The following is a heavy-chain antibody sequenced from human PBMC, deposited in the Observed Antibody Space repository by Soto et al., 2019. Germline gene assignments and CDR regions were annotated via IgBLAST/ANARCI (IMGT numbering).Heavy chain of an antibody. J-gene: IGHJ4*02. CDR1: GYTFTSYY. V-gene: IGHV1-46*01. D-gene: IGHD6-6*01. CDR3: AREGAARYSFDY. Sequence: GASVKVSCKASGYTFTSYYMLWVRQAPGQGLEWMGIINPSGGSTSYAQEFQGRVTMTRDTSTSTVYMELSSLRSEDTAVYYCAREGAARYSFDYWGQGTLVTVSS. CDR2: INPSGGST.